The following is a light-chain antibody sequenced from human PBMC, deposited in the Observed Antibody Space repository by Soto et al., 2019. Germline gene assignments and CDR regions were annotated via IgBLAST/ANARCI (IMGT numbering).Light chain of an antibody. V-gene: IGKV3-20*01. CDR1: LSVSSGY. J-gene: IGKJ3*01. CDR2: GAS. CDR3: QQYGSSPIT. Sequence: EIVLTQSPGTLSLSPGERATLSCRASLSVSSGYLAWYQQKPGQAPRLLIYGASSRATGIPDRFSGSGSGTDFTLTISRLEPEDFAVYYCQQYGSSPITFGPGTKVDIK.